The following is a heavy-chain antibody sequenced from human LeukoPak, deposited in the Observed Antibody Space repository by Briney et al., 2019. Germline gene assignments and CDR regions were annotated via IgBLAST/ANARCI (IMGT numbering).Heavy chain of an antibody. CDR1: GFTFSSYS. CDR3: ARGQSKFMFFYYYMDV. D-gene: IGHD3-10*02. CDR2: ISSSSSYI. J-gene: IGHJ6*03. V-gene: IGHV3-21*01. Sequence: GGSPRLSCAASGFTFSSYSMNWVRQAPGKGLEWVSSISSSSSYIYYADSVKGRFTISRDNAKNSLYLQMSSLRAEDTAVYYCARGQSKFMFFYYYMDVWGKGTTVTVSS.